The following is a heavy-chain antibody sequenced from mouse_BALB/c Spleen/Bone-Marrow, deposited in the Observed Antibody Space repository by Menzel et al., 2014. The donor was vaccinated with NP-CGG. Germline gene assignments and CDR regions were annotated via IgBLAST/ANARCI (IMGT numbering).Heavy chain of an antibody. J-gene: IGHJ2*01. CDR3: ARGVGRAFDY. V-gene: IGHV1-7*01. CDR2: INPSTGYT. CDR1: GYTFTSYW. Sequence: VQLQQSGAELAKPGASVKMSCKASGYTFTSYWMHWVKQRPGQGLEWIGYINPSTGYTEYNQKFKGKATLTADKSSSTAYMQLSSLTSEDSAVYYCARGVGRAFDYWGQGTTLTVSS. D-gene: IGHD4-1*01.